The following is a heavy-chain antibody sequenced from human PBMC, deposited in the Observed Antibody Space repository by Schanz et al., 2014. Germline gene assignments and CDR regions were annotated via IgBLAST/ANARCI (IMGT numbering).Heavy chain of an antibody. CDR3: TRMSLRRGDYGGLDV. V-gene: IGHV4-59*08. D-gene: IGHD3-10*01. CDR2: IYGGGST. CDR1: GVSISSFY. Sequence: QVQLQESGPGLVRPSETLSLTCTVSGVSISSFYWSWIRQSPGQGLEYFGYIYGGGSTSYNPSFKTRVTRTFDTSRNAFSRKPTSVTAADTAVYYCTRMSLRRGDYGGLDVWGQGTTVTVSS. J-gene: IGHJ6*02.